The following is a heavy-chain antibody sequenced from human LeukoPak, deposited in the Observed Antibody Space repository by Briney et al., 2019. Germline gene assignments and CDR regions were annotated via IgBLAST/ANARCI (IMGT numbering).Heavy chain of an antibody. V-gene: IGHV3-30-3*01. Sequence: GGSLRLSCAASGFIFSSYAMHWVRQAPGKGLEWVAVISYDGSNKYYADSVKGRFTISRDNSKNTLYLQMNSLRAEDTAVYYCAKVRRPRQGYYFDYWGQGTLVTVSS. J-gene: IGHJ4*02. CDR3: AKVRRPRQGYYFDY. CDR1: GFIFSSYA. CDR2: ISYDGSNK. D-gene: IGHD4-17*01.